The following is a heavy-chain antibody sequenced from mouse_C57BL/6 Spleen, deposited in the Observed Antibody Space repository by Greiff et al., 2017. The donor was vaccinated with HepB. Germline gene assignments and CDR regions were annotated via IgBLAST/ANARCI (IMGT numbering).Heavy chain of an antibody. D-gene: IGHD1-2*01. CDR1: GYAFSSSW. CDR2: IYPGDGDT. Sequence: QVQLKESGPELVKPGASVKISCKASGYAFSSSWMNWVKQRPGKGLEWIGRIYPGDGDTNYNGKFKGKATLTADKSSSTAYMQLSSLTSEDSAVYFCAGGYYGAYWGQGTLVTVSA. CDR3: AGGYYGAY. J-gene: IGHJ3*01. V-gene: IGHV1-82*01.